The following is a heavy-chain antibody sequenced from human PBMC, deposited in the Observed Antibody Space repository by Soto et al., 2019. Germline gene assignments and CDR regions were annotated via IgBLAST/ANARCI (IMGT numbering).Heavy chain of an antibody. CDR2: IYHSGST. Sequence: QLQLQESGSGLVKPSQTLSLTCAVSGGSISSGGYSWSWIRQPPGKGLEWIGYIYHSGSTYYNPSLKSRVRSSVARSKNQFSLKLSSGTAAVTAVYYCARAGGLGAVAADYWGQGTLVTVSS. V-gene: IGHV4-30-2*01. CDR1: GGSISSGGYS. D-gene: IGHD6-19*01. J-gene: IGHJ4*02. CDR3: ARAGGLGAVAADY.